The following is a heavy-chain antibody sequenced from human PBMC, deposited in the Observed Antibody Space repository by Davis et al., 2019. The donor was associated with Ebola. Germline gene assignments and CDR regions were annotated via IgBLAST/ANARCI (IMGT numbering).Heavy chain of an antibody. CDR3: ARDSVATNF. CDR2: INHSGYT. CDR1: GGSFSDYF. J-gene: IGHJ4*02. Sequence: MPSETLSLTCAVYGGSFSDYFWSWIRQPPGKGLEWIGEINHSGYTNYNPSLKNRLTISVDTSKSQFSLNLTSVTAADTAVYYCARDSVATNFWGQGTLVTVSS. V-gene: IGHV4-34*01. D-gene: IGHD2-21*02.